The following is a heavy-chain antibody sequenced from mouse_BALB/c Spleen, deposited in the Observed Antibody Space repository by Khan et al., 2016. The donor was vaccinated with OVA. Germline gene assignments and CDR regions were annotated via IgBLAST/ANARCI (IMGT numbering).Heavy chain of an antibody. CDR2: ISRYNGAT. CDR1: GYSFTGYY. D-gene: IGHD2-2*01. Sequence: LVKPGASVKISCKTSGYSFTGYYIHWVKQSHGKSLEWIGYISRYNGATTYNQKFKGKATFTVDTSSSTAYMQFNSLTSEASAVYDCSRSHLLCLYYLDYWGQGTSVTVSS. V-gene: IGHV1S34*01. J-gene: IGHJ4*01. CDR3: SRSHLLCLYYLDY.